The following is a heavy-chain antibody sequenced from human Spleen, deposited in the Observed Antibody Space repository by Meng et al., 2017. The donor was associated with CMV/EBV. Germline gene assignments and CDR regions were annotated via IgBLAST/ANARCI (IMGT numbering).Heavy chain of an antibody. D-gene: IGHD4-23*01. Sequence: CAVYGGSFSGYYWSWIRQPPGKGLEWIGEINHSGSTNYNPSLKSRVTISVDTSKNQFSLKLSSVTAADTAVYYCATKAKLRWRSFDYWGQGTLVTSPQ. CDR1: GGSFSGYY. CDR2: INHSGST. V-gene: IGHV4-34*01. J-gene: IGHJ4*02. CDR3: ATKAKLRWRSFDY.